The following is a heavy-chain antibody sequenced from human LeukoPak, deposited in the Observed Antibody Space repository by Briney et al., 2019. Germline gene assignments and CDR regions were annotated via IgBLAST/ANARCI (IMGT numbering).Heavy chain of an antibody. Sequence: GGSLRLSCAASGFTFSSYDMKWVRQAPGKGLEWVSHISSSGGNICYADSVKGRFTISRDNAKNSLYLQMNSLRAEDTAVYYCARGLRYTILGGDYYWGQGAPVTVSS. CDR3: ARGLRYTILGGDYY. V-gene: IGHV3-48*03. D-gene: IGHD3-3*01. CDR2: ISSSGGNI. CDR1: GFTFSSYD. J-gene: IGHJ4*02.